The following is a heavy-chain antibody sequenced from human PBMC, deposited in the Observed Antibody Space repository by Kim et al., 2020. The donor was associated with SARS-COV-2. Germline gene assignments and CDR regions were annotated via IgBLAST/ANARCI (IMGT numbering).Heavy chain of an antibody. CDR2: MYYSGST. Sequence: SETLSLTCTVSGGSISSSSYYWGWIRQPPGKGLEWVGNMYYSGSTYYNPSLKSRVTISVDTSKNQFSLKLSSVTAADTAVYYCARGSSSWSFDYWGQGTLVTVSS. CDR3: ARGSSSWSFDY. J-gene: IGHJ4*02. CDR1: GGSISSSSYY. V-gene: IGHV4-39*07. D-gene: IGHD6-13*01.